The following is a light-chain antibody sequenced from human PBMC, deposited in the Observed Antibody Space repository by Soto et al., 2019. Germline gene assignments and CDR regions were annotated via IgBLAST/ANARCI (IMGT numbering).Light chain of an antibody. CDR1: SGHSSYA. V-gene: IGLV4-69*01. CDR3: QTWGPGLYV. Sequence: QTVVTQSPSASASLGASVKLTCTLSSGHSSYAIAWHQQQPEKGPRYLMKLNSDGSHSKGDGIPDRFSGSSSGAERYLTISSLQSEDEADYDCQTWGPGLYVFGTGTKVTVL. J-gene: IGLJ1*01. CDR2: LNSDGSH.